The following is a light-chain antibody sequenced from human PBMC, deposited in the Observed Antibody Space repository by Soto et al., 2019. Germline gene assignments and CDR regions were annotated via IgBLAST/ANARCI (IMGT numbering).Light chain of an antibody. Sequence: DIQMTQSPSTLSASVGDRVTITCRASQSISSWLAWYQQNPGQAPKLLIYKASSLESGVPSMFSGSVSGTEFTLTISSLQPDDFATYYCQQYNSYLYTFGQGTKLEIK. CDR2: KAS. J-gene: IGKJ2*01. CDR1: QSISSW. V-gene: IGKV1-5*03. CDR3: QQYNSYLYT.